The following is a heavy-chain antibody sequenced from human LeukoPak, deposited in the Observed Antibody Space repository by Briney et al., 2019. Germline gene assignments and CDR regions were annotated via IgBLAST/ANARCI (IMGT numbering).Heavy chain of an antibody. J-gene: IGHJ3*02. CDR3: AKEEAADGDAFDI. V-gene: IGHV3-30*18. Sequence: GGSLRLSCAASGFTFSSYGMHWVRQAPGKGLEWVTVISYDGSNEYFADSVKGRFTISRDNSKNTLYLQMSSLRAEDTAVYYCAKEEAADGDAFDIWGLGTMVTVSS. CDR1: GFTFSSYG. D-gene: IGHD6-13*01. CDR2: ISYDGSNE.